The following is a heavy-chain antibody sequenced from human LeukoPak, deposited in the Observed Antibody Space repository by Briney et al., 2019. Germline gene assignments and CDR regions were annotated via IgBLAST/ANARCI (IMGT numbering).Heavy chain of an antibody. Sequence: GGSLRLSCAVSGFTFSTYAMSWVRQAPGKGLEWVSVISSSGDSAYYADSVKGRFTISRDNSKNTLYLQMNSLRAEDTAVYYCAKDGTVTGTFRAFDYWGQGTLVTVSS. CDR3: AKDGTVTGTFRAFDY. J-gene: IGHJ4*02. V-gene: IGHV3-23*01. CDR2: ISSSGDSA. D-gene: IGHD6-19*01. CDR1: GFTFSTYA.